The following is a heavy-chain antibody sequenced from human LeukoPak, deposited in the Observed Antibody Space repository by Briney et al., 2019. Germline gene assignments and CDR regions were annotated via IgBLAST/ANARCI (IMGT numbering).Heavy chain of an antibody. CDR2: INPNSGGT. J-gene: IGHJ4*02. V-gene: IGHV1-2*02. CDR3: ARDLPQGY. CDR1: GYTLTKLS. Sequence: ASVKVSCKVSGYTLTKLSMHWVRQAPGQGLEWMGWINPNSGGTNYAQKFQGRVTMTRDTSISTAYMELSRLRSDDTAVYYCARDLPQGYWGQGTLVTVSS.